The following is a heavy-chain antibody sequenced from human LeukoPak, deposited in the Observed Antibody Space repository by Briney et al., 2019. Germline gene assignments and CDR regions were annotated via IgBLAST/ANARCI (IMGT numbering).Heavy chain of an antibody. CDR2: ISSSSSTI. V-gene: IGHV3-48*01. CDR3: ARAQWLAQLKS. J-gene: IGHJ4*02. Sequence: HPGGSLRLSCAASGFTFSSYGMTWVRQAPGKGLEWVSYISSSSSTIYYADSVKGRFTISRDNAKNSLYLQLNSLRAEDTAVYYCARAQWLAQLKSWGEGSLVTVSS. CDR1: GFTFSSYG. D-gene: IGHD6-19*01.